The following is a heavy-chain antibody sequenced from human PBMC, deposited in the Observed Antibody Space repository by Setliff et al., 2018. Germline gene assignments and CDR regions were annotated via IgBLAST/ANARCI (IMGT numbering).Heavy chain of an antibody. CDR3: ARMSGFQYIDV. Sequence: PSETLSLTCTVSGGSISTYYWSWIRQPPGKGLEWIGYIYYSGSTNYNPSLKSRVTLSVDTPKNQFSLELTSVTAADAAVYYCARMSGFQYIDVWDKGTTVTVSS. D-gene: IGHD3-3*01. CDR2: IYYSGST. J-gene: IGHJ6*03. CDR1: GGSISTYY. V-gene: IGHV4-59*12.